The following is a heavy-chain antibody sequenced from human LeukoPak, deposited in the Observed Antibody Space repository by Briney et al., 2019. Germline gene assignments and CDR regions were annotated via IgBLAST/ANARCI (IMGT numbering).Heavy chain of an antibody. V-gene: IGHV3-30*02. CDR2: IRYDGSNK. CDR3: AKVPFGVVHMGEHYFDY. D-gene: IGHD3-3*01. CDR1: GFTFSSYG. Sequence: PGGSLRLSCAASGFTFSSYGMHWVHQAPGKGLEWVAFIRYDGSNKYYADSVKGRFTISRDNSKNTLYLQMNSLRAEDTAVYYCAKVPFGVVHMGEHYFDYWGQGTLVTVSS. J-gene: IGHJ4*02.